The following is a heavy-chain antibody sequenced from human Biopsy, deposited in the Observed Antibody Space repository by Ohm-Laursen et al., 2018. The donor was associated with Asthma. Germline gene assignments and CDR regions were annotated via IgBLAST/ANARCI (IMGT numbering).Heavy chain of an antibody. CDR2: ISVYNGNT. Sequence: SVKVSCKTSGYTFNSAGITWVRQAPGQGLEWMGWISVYNGNTKVAQKLQDRVTMTTDTSTSTAYMELRSLRSDDTAVYFCARAVDFSHYYCIDVWGQGTTVTVS. CDR3: ARAVDFSHYYCIDV. V-gene: IGHV1-18*01. CDR1: GYTFNSAG. J-gene: IGHJ6*02. D-gene: IGHD3-10*01.